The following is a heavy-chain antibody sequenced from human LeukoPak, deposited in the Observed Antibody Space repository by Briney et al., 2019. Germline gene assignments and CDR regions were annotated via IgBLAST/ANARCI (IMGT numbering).Heavy chain of an antibody. Sequence: KFQSRVTITRDTSASTAYMELSSLRSEDTAVYYCARSPDTATFDPWGQGTLVTVSS. J-gene: IGHJ5*02. V-gene: IGHV1-3*01. CDR3: ARSPDTATFDP. D-gene: IGHD5-18*01.